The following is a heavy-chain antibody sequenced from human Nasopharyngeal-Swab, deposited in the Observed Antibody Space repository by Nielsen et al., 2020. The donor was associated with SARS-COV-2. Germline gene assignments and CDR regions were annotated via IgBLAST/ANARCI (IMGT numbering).Heavy chain of an antibody. CDR2: INPNSGGT. CDR3: ASSSMADDAFDI. V-gene: IGHV1-2*02. Sequence: ASVKVSCKASGYTFTGYYMHWVRQAPGQGLEWMGWINPNSGGTDYAQKFQGRVTMTRDTSISTAYMELSRLRSDDTAVYYCASSSMADDAFDIWGQGTMVTVSS. D-gene: IGHD5-24*01. J-gene: IGHJ3*02. CDR1: GYTFTGYY.